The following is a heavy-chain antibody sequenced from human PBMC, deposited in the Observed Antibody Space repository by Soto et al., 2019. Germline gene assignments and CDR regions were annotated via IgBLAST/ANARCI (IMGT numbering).Heavy chain of an antibody. J-gene: IGHJ6*04. CDR3: ARGWFGPDV. D-gene: IGHD3-10*01. CDR2: IDNAGTDS. V-gene: IGHV3-74*01. CDR1: GFTLSGRS. Sequence: EVQLVESGGGLVQPGGSLRLSCAASGFTLSGRSMHWVRQAPGKGLVWVSGIDNAGTDSTYADSVKGRFTSSRDNAKYMLYLQMNSLRVEDTAVYYCARGWFGPDVWGKGTMVTVSS.